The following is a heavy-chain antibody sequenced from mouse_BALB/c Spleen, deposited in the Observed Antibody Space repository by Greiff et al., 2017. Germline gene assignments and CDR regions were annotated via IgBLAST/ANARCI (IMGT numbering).Heavy chain of an antibody. CDR3: ARLLRLRWYFDV. Sequence: VQLQQSGPELVKPGASVKMSCKASGYTFTSYVMHWVKQKPGQGLEWIGQIYPGDGDTNYNGKFKGKATLTADKSSSTAYMQLSSLTSEDSAVYFCARLLRLRWYFDVWGAGTTVTVSS. J-gene: IGHJ1*01. D-gene: IGHD1-2*01. CDR1: GYTFTSYV. V-gene: IGHV1-83*01. CDR2: IYPGDGDT.